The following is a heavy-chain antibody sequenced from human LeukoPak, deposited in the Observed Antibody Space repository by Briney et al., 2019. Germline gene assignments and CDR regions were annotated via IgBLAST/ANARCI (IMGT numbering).Heavy chain of an antibody. V-gene: IGHV1-46*01. D-gene: IGHD3-3*01. CDR1: GYTFTSYY. CDR2: INPSGGST. CDR3: ARGVVISWGGTVYQIAGEDSLDY. J-gene: IGHJ4*02. Sequence: VASVKVSCKASGYTFTSYYMHWVRQAPGQGLEGMGLINPSGGSTSYAQKFQGRVTMTRDMSTSTVYMELSSLRSEDTAVYYCARGVVISWGGTVYQIAGEDSLDYWGQGTLVTVSS.